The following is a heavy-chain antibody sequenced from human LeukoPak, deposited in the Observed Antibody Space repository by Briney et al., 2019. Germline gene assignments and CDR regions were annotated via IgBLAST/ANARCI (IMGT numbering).Heavy chain of an antibody. V-gene: IGHV3-74*01. CDR1: GFTFSSYG. J-gene: IGHJ6*03. CDR2: INSDGSST. D-gene: IGHD4-17*01. Sequence: PGGSLRLSCAASGFTFSSYGMSWVRQAPGKGLVWVSRINSDGSSTSYADSVKGRFTISRDNAKNTLYLQMNSLRAEDTAVYYCARGPYGDYYYYYMDVWGKGTTVTISS. CDR3: ARGPYGDYYYYYMDV.